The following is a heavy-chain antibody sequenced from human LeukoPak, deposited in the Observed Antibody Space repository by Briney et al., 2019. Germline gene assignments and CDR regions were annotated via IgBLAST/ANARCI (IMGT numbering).Heavy chain of an antibody. CDR2: ISAYNGNT. D-gene: IGHD5-18*01. V-gene: IGHV1-18*01. CDR3: ARGAVDTAMVTLFDY. Sequence: GASVKVSCKASGYTCTSYGISWVRQAPGQGLEWMGWISAYNGNTNYAQKLQGRVTMTTDTSTSTAYMELRSLRSDDTAVYYCARGAVDTAMVTLFDYWGQGTLVTVSS. J-gene: IGHJ4*02. CDR1: GYTCTSYG.